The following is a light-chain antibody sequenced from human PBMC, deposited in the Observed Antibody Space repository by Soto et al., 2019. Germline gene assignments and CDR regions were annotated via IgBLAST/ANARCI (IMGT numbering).Light chain of an antibody. Sequence: EIVLTQSPATLSLSPGERATLSCRASQSVASSLAWYQQKPGRAPRLLIYDASTRATGIPARFSGSGSGTXXXXXXXXXXXXDFAVYYCQQGSTDTTFGQXXKLEIK. V-gene: IGKV3-11*01. CDR1: QSVASS. CDR3: QQGSTDTT. J-gene: IGKJ2*01. CDR2: DAS.